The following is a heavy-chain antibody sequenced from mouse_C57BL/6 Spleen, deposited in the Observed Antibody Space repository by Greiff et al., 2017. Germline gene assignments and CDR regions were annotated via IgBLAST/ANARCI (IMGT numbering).Heavy chain of an antibody. V-gene: IGHV1-18*01. CDR1: GYTFTDYN. J-gene: IGHJ4*01. D-gene: IGHD3-2*02. CDR3: ARQLRPYYAMDY. Sequence: EVKLQESGPELVKPGASVKIPCKASGYTFTDYNMDWVKQSHGKSLEWIGDINPNNGGTIYNQKFKGKATLTVDKSSSTAYMELRSLTSEDTAVYYCARQLRPYYAMDYWGQGTSVTVSS. CDR2: INPNNGGT.